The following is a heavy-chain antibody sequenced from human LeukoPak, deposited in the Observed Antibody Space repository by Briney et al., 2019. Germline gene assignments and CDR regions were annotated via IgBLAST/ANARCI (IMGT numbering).Heavy chain of an antibody. V-gene: IGHV4-34*01. D-gene: IGHD3-10*01. CDR2: IHNSGTT. Sequence: SETLSLTCAVSGGPFSGYFWSWIRQSSGKGLEWIGEIHNSGTTNYNPSLNSRVTISEDTSKNQFYLNLSSATAADTAVYYCARRYYYNLGSFPFDFWGQGTLVTVPS. CDR3: ARRYYYNLGSFPFDF. J-gene: IGHJ4*02. CDR1: GGPFSGYF.